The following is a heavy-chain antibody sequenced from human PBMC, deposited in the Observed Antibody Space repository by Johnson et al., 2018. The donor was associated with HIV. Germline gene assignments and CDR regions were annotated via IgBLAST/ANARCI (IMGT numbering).Heavy chain of an antibody. J-gene: IGHJ3*02. Sequence: VQLVESGGGLVQPGGSLRLSCAASGFTFDDYGMSWVRQAPGKGLEWVSGINWYGGSTAYADSVKGRFTISRDNPMNSLYLQMHSLRAEDTALYYCARDPRSWYDDAFDIWGQGTMVTVSS. CDR1: GFTFDDYG. D-gene: IGHD6-13*01. CDR2: INWYGGST. V-gene: IGHV3-20*04. CDR3: ARDPRSWYDDAFDI.